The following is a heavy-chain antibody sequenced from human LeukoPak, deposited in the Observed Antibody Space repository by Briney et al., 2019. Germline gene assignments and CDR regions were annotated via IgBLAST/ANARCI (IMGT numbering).Heavy chain of an antibody. Sequence: SQTLSLTCTVSGGSLSSFYSSWVRQPAGKGREGSGRIYTSGSTNYNPSLKSRVTMSVDTSKNQFSLKLSSVTAADTAVYYCARDLHYYYSSGYYYCDAFDIWGQGTMVTVSS. CDR2: IYTSGST. CDR3: ARDLHYYYSSGYYYCDAFDI. CDR1: GGSLSSFY. D-gene: IGHD3-22*01. V-gene: IGHV4-4*07. J-gene: IGHJ3*02.